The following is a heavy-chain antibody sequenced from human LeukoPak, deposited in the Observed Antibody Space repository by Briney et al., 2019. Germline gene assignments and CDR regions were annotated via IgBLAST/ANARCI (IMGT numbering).Heavy chain of an antibody. D-gene: IGHD3-10*01. CDR1: GFTFSSYS. V-gene: IGHV3-21*01. Sequence: PGGSLRLSCAASGFTFSSYSMNWVRQAPGKGLEWVSSISSSSSYIYYADSVKGRFTISRDNAKNSLYLQMNSLRAEDTAVYYCARVGREELWFGERDYYYYYMDVWGKGTTVTVSS. CDR2: ISSSSSYI. J-gene: IGHJ6*03. CDR3: ARVGREELWFGERDYYYYYMDV.